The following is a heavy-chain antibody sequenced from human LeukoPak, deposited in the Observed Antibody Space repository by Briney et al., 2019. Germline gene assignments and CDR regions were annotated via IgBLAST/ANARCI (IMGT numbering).Heavy chain of an antibody. Sequence: GGSLRLSCAASGFTFSSYAMSWVRQAPGKGLEWVSAISGSGGSTYYADSVKGRFTISRDNSKNTLYLQMNSLRAEGTAVYYCAKGLFGDYYYYGMDVWGQGTTVTVSS. J-gene: IGHJ6*02. V-gene: IGHV3-23*01. CDR2: ISGSGGST. D-gene: IGHD3-16*01. CDR1: GFTFSSYA. CDR3: AKGLFGDYYYYGMDV.